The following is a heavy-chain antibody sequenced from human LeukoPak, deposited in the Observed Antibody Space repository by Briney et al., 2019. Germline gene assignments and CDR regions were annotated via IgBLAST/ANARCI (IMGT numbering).Heavy chain of an antibody. J-gene: IGHJ4*02. CDR2: ISDSGGNT. CDR3: AKDAGYSSDWHFDY. V-gene: IGHV3-23*01. CDR1: GFNFNNYA. D-gene: IGHD2-15*01. Sequence: GGSLRLSCAASGFNFNNYAMSWVRQAPGKGLDWVSTISDSGGNTYYADSVRGRFTISRDNSKDTLYLQMNSLRAEDMAVYYCAKDAGYSSDWHFDYWGQGALVTVSS.